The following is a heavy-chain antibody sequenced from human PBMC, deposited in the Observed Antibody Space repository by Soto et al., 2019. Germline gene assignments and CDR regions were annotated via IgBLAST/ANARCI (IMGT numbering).Heavy chain of an antibody. D-gene: IGHD2-15*01. Sequence: TSETLSLTCTVSGGSISSYYWSWIRQPPGKGLEWIGYIYYSGSTYYNPSLKSRVTISVDRSKNQFSLKLSSVTAADTAVYYCAREVLGYHRRSNWFDPWGQGTLVTVSS. CDR3: AREVLGYHRRSNWFDP. V-gene: IGHV4-59*12. CDR2: IYYSGST. J-gene: IGHJ5*02. CDR1: GGSISSYY.